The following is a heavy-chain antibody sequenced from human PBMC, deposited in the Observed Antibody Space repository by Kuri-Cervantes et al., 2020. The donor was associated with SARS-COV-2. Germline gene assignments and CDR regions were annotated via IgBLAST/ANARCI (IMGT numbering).Heavy chain of an antibody. V-gene: IGHV1-18*04. CDR1: CYTFTTYG. CDR3: AGGFDYGDYPYYYGMDV. J-gene: IGHJ6*02. CDR2: ISTYNANA. D-gene: IGHD4-17*01. Sequence: ASVKVSCKASCYTFTTYGITWVRQAPGQGLEWMGWISTYNANADYAQKLQGRVTMTTDTSTSTAYMELRSLRSDDTAIYYCAGGFDYGDYPYYYGMDVWGQGTTVTISS.